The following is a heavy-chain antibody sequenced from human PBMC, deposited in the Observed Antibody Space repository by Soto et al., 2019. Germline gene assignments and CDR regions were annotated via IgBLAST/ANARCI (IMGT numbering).Heavy chain of an antibody. CDR1: GFTFDDYA. J-gene: IGHJ3*02. Sequence: GGSLRLSCAASGFTFDDYAMHWVRQAPGKGLEWVSGISWNSGSIGYADSVKGRFTISRDNAKNSLYLQMNSLRAEDTALYYCAKDFEPSGWYFDWPRDSLYAFDIWGQGTMVTVSS. CDR2: ISWNSGSI. V-gene: IGHV3-9*01. D-gene: IGHD3-9*01. CDR3: AKDFEPSGWYFDWPRDSLYAFDI.